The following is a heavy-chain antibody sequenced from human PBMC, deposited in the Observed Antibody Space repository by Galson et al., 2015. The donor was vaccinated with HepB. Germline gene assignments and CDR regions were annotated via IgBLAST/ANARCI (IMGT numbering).Heavy chain of an antibody. Sequence: SETLSLTCTVSGGSISSYYWSWIRQPPGKGLEWIGYIYYSGSTNYNPSLKSRVTISVDTSKNQFSLKLSSVTAADTAVYYCARQELHGEWYDGMAVWGQGTTVTVSS. D-gene: IGHD1-26*01. V-gene: IGHV4-59*08. J-gene: IGHJ6*02. CDR1: GGSISSYY. CDR2: IYYSGST. CDR3: ARQELHGEWYDGMAV.